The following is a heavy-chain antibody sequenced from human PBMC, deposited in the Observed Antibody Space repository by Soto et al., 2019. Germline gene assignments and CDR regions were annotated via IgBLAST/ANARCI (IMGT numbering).Heavy chain of an antibody. CDR1: GFTFSNAW. CDR2: IKSKTDGGTT. Sequence: GGSLRLSCAASGFTFSNAWMSWVRQAPGKGLEWVGRIKSKTDGGTTDYAAPVKGRFTISRDDSKNKLYLQMNSLKTEDTAVYYCTTLTVLRFLEWLSLPYYFDYWGQGTLVTVSS. D-gene: IGHD3-3*01. V-gene: IGHV3-15*01. CDR3: TTLTVLRFLEWLSLPYYFDY. J-gene: IGHJ4*02.